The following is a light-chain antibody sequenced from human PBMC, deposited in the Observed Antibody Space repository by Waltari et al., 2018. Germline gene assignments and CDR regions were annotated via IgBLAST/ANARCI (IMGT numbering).Light chain of an antibody. V-gene: IGLV1-44*01. CDR2: RNV. CDR1: GSNIGANT. J-gene: IGLJ2*01. Sequence: QSVLTQPPSASGTPGPRVTISCSGSGSNIGANTVNWYQQLPGTAPKLLMSRNVERPSGVPDRFAGSRSGTSAALASSGLQSEDEADYYWTTWDASLNGVLFGAGTKLTVL. CDR3: TTWDASLNGVL.